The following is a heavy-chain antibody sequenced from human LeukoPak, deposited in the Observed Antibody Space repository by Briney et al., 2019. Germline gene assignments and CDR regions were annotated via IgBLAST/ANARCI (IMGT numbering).Heavy chain of an antibody. CDR1: GGSFSGYY. V-gene: IGHV4-34*01. CDR2: INHSGST. Sequence: PSETLSLTCAVYGGSFSGYYWSWIRQPPGKGLEWIGEINHSGSTNYNPSLKSRVTISVDTSKNQFSLKLSSVTAADTAVYYCARGRKFLSAVAGTLFDYWGQGTLVTVSS. D-gene: IGHD6-19*01. J-gene: IGHJ4*02. CDR3: ARGRKFLSAVAGTLFDY.